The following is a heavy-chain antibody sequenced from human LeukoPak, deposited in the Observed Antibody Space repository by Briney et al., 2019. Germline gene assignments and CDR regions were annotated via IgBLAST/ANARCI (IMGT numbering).Heavy chain of an antibody. Sequence: PSETLSLTCTVSGGSISSYYWSWIRQPPGKGLEWIGYIYTSGSTNYNPSLKSRVTISVDTSKNQFSLKLSSVTAADTAVYYCAREDGYMLYWGQGTLVTVSS. V-gene: IGHV4-4*09. J-gene: IGHJ4*02. CDR2: IYTSGST. D-gene: IGHD5-24*01. CDR3: AREDGYMLY. CDR1: GGSISSYY.